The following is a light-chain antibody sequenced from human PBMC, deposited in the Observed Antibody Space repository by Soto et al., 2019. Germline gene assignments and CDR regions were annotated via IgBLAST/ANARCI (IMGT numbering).Light chain of an antibody. CDR2: VTSDASP. CDR3: QTWVTGMRV. Sequence: QLVLTQTPSASASLGASVRLTCTRSSGHSLYAIAWHQQQPQKGPRFLLKVTSDASPTTGDGIPARFSGSSSGAERYLTISGVQSEDEADYSCQTWVTGMRVFGGGTKLTVL. V-gene: IGLV4-69*01. J-gene: IGLJ2*01. CDR1: SGHSLYA.